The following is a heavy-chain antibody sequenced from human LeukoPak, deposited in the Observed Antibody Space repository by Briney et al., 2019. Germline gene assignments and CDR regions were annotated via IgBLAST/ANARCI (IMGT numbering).Heavy chain of an antibody. D-gene: IGHD3-22*01. CDR3: ARADYDTSAYYYTFDY. Sequence: SETLSLTCTVSGGSINGYYWSWIRQPPEKGLEWLGYIYYRGSTNYNPSLKSRVTISVDTSKNKFSLKLSSVTAADTAVYYCARADYDTSAYYYTFDYWGQGTLGTVSS. CDR1: GGSINGYY. CDR2: IYYRGST. V-gene: IGHV4-59*01. J-gene: IGHJ4*02.